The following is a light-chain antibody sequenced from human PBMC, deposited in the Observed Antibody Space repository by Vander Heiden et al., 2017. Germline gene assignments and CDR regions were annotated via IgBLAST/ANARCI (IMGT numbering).Light chain of an antibody. CDR2: QDN. Sequence: SYELTQPPAVSVSPGQTASIPCSGNKLGHKYACWYQQKPGQSPVVVIYQDNKRPSGIPERFSGSNSGNTATLPISGTQAMDEADYYCQAWDSSTAVVFGGGTKLTVL. V-gene: IGLV3-1*01. J-gene: IGLJ2*01. CDR1: KLGHKY. CDR3: QAWDSSTAVV.